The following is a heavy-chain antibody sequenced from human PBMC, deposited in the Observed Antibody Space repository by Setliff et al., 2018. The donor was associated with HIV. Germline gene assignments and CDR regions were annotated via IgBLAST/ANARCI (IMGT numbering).Heavy chain of an antibody. CDR3: ARLYYYGSGNYNDAFDI. V-gene: IGHV4-38-2*01. CDR2: IFHSGGT. Sequence: PSETLSLTCAFSGSSFSSVYHWAWIRQPPGKGLECIGTIFHSGGTYYDPSLKSRVTISVDTSKRQFSLRLSSVTAADTAVYYCARLYYYGSGNYNDAFDIWGQGTMVTVS. J-gene: IGHJ3*02. CDR1: GSSFSSVYH. D-gene: IGHD3-10*01.